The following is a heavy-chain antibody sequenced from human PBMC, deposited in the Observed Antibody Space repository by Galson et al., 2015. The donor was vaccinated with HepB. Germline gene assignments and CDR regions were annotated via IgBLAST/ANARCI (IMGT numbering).Heavy chain of an antibody. CDR3: ARLPVDTGGGMDV. CDR2: ISSSSSYI. D-gene: IGHD5-18*01. J-gene: IGHJ6*02. Sequence: SLRLSCAASGFTFSSYAMSWVRQAPGKGLEWVSSISSSSSYIYYADSVKGRFTISRDNAKNSLYLQMNSLRAEDTAVYYCARLPVDTGGGMDVWGQGTTVTVSS. V-gene: IGHV3-21*01. CDR1: GFTFSSYA.